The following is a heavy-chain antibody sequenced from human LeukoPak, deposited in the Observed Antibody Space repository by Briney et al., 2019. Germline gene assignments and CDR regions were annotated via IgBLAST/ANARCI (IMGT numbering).Heavy chain of an antibody. D-gene: IGHD2-2*02. Sequence: GGSLRLSCAASGFTFSSYGMHWVRQAPGKGLEWVAFIRYDGSNKYYADSVKGRFTISRDNSKNTLYLQMNSLRAEDTAVYYCAKDRCSSTSCYNPFTLNYWGQGTLVTVSS. CDR3: AKDRCSSTSCYNPFTLNY. CDR1: GFTFSSYG. CDR2: IRYDGSNK. J-gene: IGHJ4*02. V-gene: IGHV3-30*02.